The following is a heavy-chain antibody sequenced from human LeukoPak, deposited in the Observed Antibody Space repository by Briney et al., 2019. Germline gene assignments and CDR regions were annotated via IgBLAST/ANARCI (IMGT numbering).Heavy chain of an antibody. CDR3: ASPHSSGSRYYFDY. CDR1: GFTFSRYA. J-gene: IGHJ4*02. V-gene: IGHV3-23*01. CDR2: ISGSGGST. Sequence: GSLRLSCAAFGFTFSRYAMSWVRQAPGKGLEWVSAISGSGGSTYYADSVKGRSTLSRDNSKNTLYLQMNSLRAEDTAVYYCASPHSSGSRYYFDYWGQGTLVTVSS. D-gene: IGHD3-22*01.